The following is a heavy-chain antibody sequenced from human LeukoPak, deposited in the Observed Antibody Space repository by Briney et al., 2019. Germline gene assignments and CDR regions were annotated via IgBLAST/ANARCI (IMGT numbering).Heavy chain of an antibody. CDR1: GFTFSSSG. Sequence: GGSLRLSCAPSGFTFSSSGMHWVRQAPGKGLEWVTVVWHDGSNKYYADSVKGRFTVSRDNSKNTLYLQMNSLRAEDTAVYYCARGNGYNYGYLDYWGQGTLVTVSS. CDR2: VWHDGSNK. J-gene: IGHJ4*02. CDR3: ARGNGYNYGYLDY. V-gene: IGHV3-33*01. D-gene: IGHD5-18*01.